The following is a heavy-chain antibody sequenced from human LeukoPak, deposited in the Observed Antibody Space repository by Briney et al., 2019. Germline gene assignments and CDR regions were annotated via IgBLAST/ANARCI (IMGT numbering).Heavy chain of an antibody. CDR3: ARDMDYYVSRGYYKSSCFFDY. CDR2: ISSISTSI. Sequence: GGSLRLSCAVSGVTFSSYSMNWVRQAPGKGLEWVSFISSISTSISYEDEVKGRSTISRDNAKNSLYLQMTSLRAEDTAVYYWARDMDYYVSRGYYKSSCFFDYWGQVTLVTVSS. J-gene: IGHJ4*02. CDR1: GVTFSSYS. V-gene: IGHV3-21*06. D-gene: IGHD3-22*01.